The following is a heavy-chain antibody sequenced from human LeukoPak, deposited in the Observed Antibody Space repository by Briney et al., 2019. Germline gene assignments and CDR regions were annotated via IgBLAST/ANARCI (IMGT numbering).Heavy chain of an antibody. V-gene: IGHV4-39*01. Sequence: SETLSLTCAVYGGSFSGYYWGWIRLPPGKGLELIGSISYSGTTYYNPSLKSRVTISVDTSKSQFSLKLSSVTAADTAVYFCASHTYRGAFDIWGQGTMVTVSS. CDR3: ASHTYRGAFDI. J-gene: IGHJ3*02. D-gene: IGHD2-2*02. CDR1: GGSFSGYY. CDR2: ISYSGTT.